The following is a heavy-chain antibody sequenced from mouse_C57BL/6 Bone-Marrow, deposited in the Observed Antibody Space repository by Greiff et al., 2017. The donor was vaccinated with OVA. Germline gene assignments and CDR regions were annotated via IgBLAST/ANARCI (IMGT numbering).Heavy chain of an antibody. Sequence: VKLMESGAELVKPGASVKMSCKASGYTFTTYPIEWMKQNHGKSLEWIGNFHPYNDDTKYNEKFKGKATLTVEKSSSTVYLELSRLTSDDSAVYYCARGGYYGSSYEYFDVWGTGTTVTVSS. CDR2: FHPYNDDT. CDR1: GYTFTTYP. CDR3: ARGGYYGSSYEYFDV. J-gene: IGHJ1*03. D-gene: IGHD1-1*01. V-gene: IGHV1-47*01.